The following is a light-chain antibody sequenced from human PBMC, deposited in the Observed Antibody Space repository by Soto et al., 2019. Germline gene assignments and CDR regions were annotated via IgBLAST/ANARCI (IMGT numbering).Light chain of an antibody. CDR1: SSDVGGYNY. CDR2: DVS. J-gene: IGLJ1*01. CDR3: CLYAGSYTYV. V-gene: IGLV2-11*01. Sequence: QSALTQPRSVSGSPGQSVTISCTGTSSDVGGYNYVSWYQQHPGKAPKLMIYDVSKRPSGVPGRFSGSKSGNTASLTISGLQAEDEADYYCCLYAGSYTYVYGTGTKVTL.